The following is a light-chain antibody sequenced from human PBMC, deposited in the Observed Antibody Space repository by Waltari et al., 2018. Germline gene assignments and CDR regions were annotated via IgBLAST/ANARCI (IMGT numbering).Light chain of an antibody. Sequence: IVVTQSPLSLPVTPGEPASISCRSSQSLLHSNGYNYLDCYLQKPGRSPQLPTYLGSNRSSGVPDRFSGSGSGTDFTLEISRVEAEDVGVYYCLQSLQALWTFGQGTKVEIK. CDR3: LQSLQALWT. V-gene: IGKV2-28*01. CDR1: QSLLHSNGYNY. CDR2: LGS. J-gene: IGKJ1*01.